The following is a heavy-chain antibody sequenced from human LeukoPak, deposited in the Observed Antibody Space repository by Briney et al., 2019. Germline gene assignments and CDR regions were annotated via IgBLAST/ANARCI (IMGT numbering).Heavy chain of an antibody. J-gene: IGHJ6*02. CDR2: NNLNTGNT. CDR1: GYTFTGHY. Sequence: GASVKVSCKASGYTFTGHYMHWVRQAPGQGLEWMGWNNLNTGNTNYAQKFQGRVTMTRDTSISTAYMELSSLRSDDTAVYHCARGQLLHYYYGMDVWGRGTRSPSP. CDR3: ARGQLLHYYYGMDV. D-gene: IGHD6-13*01. V-gene: IGHV1-2*02.